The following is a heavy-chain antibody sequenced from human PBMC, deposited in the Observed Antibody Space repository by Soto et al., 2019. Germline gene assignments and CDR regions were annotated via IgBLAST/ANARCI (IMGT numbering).Heavy chain of an antibody. J-gene: IGHJ4*02. Sequence: QLQLQESGPGLVRPSETLSLTCTVSGDSSSSTSYYWVWIRQPPGTGLEWIGSIYSSGSTYYNPSLNSRVSISVDTPKNHFILKVTSVTGADAAVYSCAGSTITSNPSCAYWGRGTLVTVSS. V-gene: IGHV4-39*01. CDR1: GDSSSSTSYY. CDR3: AGSTITSNPSCAY. CDR2: IYSSGST. D-gene: IGHD4-4*01.